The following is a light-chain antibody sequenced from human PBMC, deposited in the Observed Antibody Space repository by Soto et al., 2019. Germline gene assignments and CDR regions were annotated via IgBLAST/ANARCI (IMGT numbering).Light chain of an antibody. CDR1: TGEVTSGYF. CDR3: LLYLSNHVRF. J-gene: IGLJ2*01. V-gene: IGLV7-43*01. CDR2: NTD. Sequence: QAVVTQEPSLTVSPGGTVTLTCASSTGEVTSGYFPNWIQQKPGQPPRSLIYNTDNKYSWTPARFSGSLLGCKAALTLSGVQLEDEADYYGLLYLSNHVRFFGGGTQLTVL.